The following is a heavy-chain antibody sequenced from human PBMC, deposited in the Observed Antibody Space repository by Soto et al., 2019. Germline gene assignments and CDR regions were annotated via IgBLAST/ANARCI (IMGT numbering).Heavy chain of an antibody. V-gene: IGHV4-59*08. CDR2: IHYSGST. CDR3: ARLSYYSNPLRFDP. CDR1: GGSIAGYY. D-gene: IGHD4-4*01. Sequence: QVQLQESGPGLVQPSETLSLTCTVSGGSIAGYYWSWIRQPPGKGPEWIGNIHYSGSTNYNPSLKSRVTISVDTSKNQFSLMLSSATAAETAVYYCARLSYYSNPLRFDPWGQGTQVTVSS. J-gene: IGHJ5*02.